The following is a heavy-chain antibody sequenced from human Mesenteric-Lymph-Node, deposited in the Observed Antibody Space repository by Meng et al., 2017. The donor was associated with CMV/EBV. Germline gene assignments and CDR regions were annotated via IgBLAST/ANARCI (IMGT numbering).Heavy chain of an antibody. D-gene: IGHD6-19*01. V-gene: IGHV3-11*01. J-gene: IGHJ4*02. CDR2: ISNSGSTI. CDR3: TRDGSYISGWYSRY. Sequence: GESLKISCAVSGFTFSDYYMSWIRQAPGKGLEWVSYISNSGSTIYYADSVKGRFTISRDNAKNSLSLQMNSLRAEDTAVYYCTRDGSYISGWYSRYWGQGTLVTVSS. CDR1: GFTFSDYY.